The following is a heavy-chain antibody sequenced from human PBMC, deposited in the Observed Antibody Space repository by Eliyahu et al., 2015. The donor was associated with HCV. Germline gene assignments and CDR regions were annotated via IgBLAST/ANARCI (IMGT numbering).Heavy chain of an antibody. Sequence: EVRLVESGGGLVKPGGSLXLSCAASGFTFXSFSMDWVRQAPGKGLEWVSSISSSSSDKYYADSVKGRFTISRDNVKNSLYLQMNSLRADDTAVYYCARHRAQIYGVNTYYFDYWGQGTLVTVSS. CDR3: ARHRAQIYGVNTYYFDY. V-gene: IGHV3-21*01. J-gene: IGHJ4*02. CDR2: ISSSSSDK. D-gene: IGHD4-17*01. CDR1: GFTFXSFS.